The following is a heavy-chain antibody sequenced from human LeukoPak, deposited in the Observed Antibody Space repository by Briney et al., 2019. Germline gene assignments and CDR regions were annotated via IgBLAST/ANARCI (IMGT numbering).Heavy chain of an antibody. CDR2: ISGSGGST. Sequence: PGGSLRLSCAASGFTFSSYAMSWVRQAPGKGLEWVSAISGSGGSTYYADSVKGRFTISRDNSKNTLYLQMNSLRAEDTAVYYCAKDALRGTYYYDSSGYYYFDYWGQGTLVTVSS. D-gene: IGHD3-22*01. CDR3: AKDALRGTYYYDSSGYYYFDY. CDR1: GFTFSSYA. V-gene: IGHV3-23*01. J-gene: IGHJ4*02.